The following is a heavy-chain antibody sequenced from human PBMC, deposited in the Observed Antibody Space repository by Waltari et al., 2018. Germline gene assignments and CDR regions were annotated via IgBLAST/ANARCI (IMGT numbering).Heavy chain of an antibody. J-gene: IGHJ4*02. Sequence: EVQLLESGGGLVQPGGSLRLSCAASGFTFSSYAMSWVRQAPGKGLEWVSAVSGSGGSTYYADAVEGRFTISRDNAKNTLYLQMNSLRAEETAVYYCAKDIMKAAVGLGVVSEYWGQGTLVTVSS. CDR1: GFTFSSYA. CDR3: AKDIMKAAVGLGVVSEY. V-gene: IGHV3-23*01. CDR2: VSGSGGST. D-gene: IGHD6-13*01.